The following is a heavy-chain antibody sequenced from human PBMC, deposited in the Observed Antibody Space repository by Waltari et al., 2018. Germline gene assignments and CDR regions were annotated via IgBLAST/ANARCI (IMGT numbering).Heavy chain of an antibody. Sequence: QVQLVQSGAEVKKPGASVQVSFMTSGYTFTTYGIHWVRQAPGQRLEWMGWINTDNGDTQSSPKFQIRVTFTRDTFASTVYMELSSLTSEDTAVYYCARGLHRTAWIVDYWGQGTLVTVSS. CDR1: GYTFTTYG. CDR2: INTDNGDT. J-gene: IGHJ4*02. V-gene: IGHV1-3*04. D-gene: IGHD1-1*01. CDR3: ARGLHRTAWIVDY.